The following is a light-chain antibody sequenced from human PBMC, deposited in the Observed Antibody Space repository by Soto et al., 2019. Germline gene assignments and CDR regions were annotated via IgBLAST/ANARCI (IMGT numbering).Light chain of an antibody. CDR2: GAS. J-gene: IGKJ1*01. CDR1: QSVSSSY. Sequence: EVVLTQAAGTLSLSTVERATVSGIAIQSVSSSYLSWYHQKPGQAPRLLIYGASSRATGIPDRFSGSGSGTDFTLTISRLEPEDFAVYYCQQYGSSPTWTFGQGTKVDIK. CDR3: QQYGSSPTWT. V-gene: IGKV3-20*01.